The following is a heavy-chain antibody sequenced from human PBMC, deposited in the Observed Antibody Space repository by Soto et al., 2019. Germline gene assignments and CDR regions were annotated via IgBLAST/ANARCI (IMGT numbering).Heavy chain of an antibody. Sequence: GASVKVSCKASGYTFTSYDINWVRQATGQGLEWMGWMNPNSGNTGYVQKFQGRVTMTRDTSISTAYMELSSLRSEDSAVYFCARGIKYGAYSRWFDPWGQGTLVTVSS. CDR1: GYTFTSYD. J-gene: IGHJ5*02. V-gene: IGHV1-8*01. D-gene: IGHD4-17*01. CDR2: MNPNSGNT. CDR3: ARGIKYGAYSRWFDP.